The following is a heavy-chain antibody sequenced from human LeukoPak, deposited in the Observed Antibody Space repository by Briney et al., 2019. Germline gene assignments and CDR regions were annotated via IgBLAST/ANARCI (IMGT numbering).Heavy chain of an antibody. CDR3: AREDLLLSYGFDP. V-gene: IGHV1-3*01. J-gene: IGHJ5*02. Sequence: ASVKVSCKASGYTFTSYAMHWVRQAPGQRLEWMGWIDAGNGNTKYSQKFQGRVTITRDTSASTAYMELSSLRSEDTAVYYCAREDLLLSYGFDPWGQGTLVTVSS. CDR2: IDAGNGNT. D-gene: IGHD2-15*01. CDR1: GYTFTSYA.